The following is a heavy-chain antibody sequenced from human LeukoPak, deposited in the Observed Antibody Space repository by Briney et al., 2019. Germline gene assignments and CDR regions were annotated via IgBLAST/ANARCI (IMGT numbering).Heavy chain of an antibody. V-gene: IGHV4-61*01. CDR2: IFYSGST. J-gene: IGHJ4*02. CDR3: ARFGTSSSRFFDQ. D-gene: IGHD6-6*01. Sequence: PSETLSLTCTVSGGSVSSGSYYWSWIRQPPGKGLEWIGYIFYSGSTNYNPSLKSRVTISVDTSKNQFSLKLSPVTAADTAVYYCARFGTSSSRFFDQWGQGTLVTVSS. CDR1: GGSVSSGSYY.